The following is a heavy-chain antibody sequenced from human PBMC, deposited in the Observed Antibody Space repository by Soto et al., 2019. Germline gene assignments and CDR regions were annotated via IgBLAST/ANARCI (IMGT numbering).Heavy chain of an antibody. CDR1: GGSMMSGGYF. CDR3: ARFAKEENPKLESWYAFDI. J-gene: IGHJ4*02. D-gene: IGHD6-13*01. Sequence: SSETLSLTCTVSGGSMMSGGYFWSCIRQEPGKGLEWIGNIYYSGRTYYNPSLESRVDISVDTSKNEFTLKVDSVTAADTARYFCARFAKEENPKLESWYAFDIWGQGTLVTVSS. V-gene: IGHV4-31*03. CDR2: IYYSGRT.